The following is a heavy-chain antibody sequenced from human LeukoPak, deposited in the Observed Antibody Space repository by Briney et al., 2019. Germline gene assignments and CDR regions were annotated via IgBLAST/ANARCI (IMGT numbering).Heavy chain of an antibody. CDR2: INWSGGST. D-gene: IGHD2-2*01. J-gene: IGHJ4*02. CDR1: GFAFDEHG. Sequence: GGSLRLSCTASGFAFDEHGMRWVRQVPGKGLEWVAGINWSGGSTGYADPLRGRFTISRDNAKNSLYLQMDSLRAEDTALYYCARAPITSPFYFDYWGQGTLVTVSS. CDR3: ARAPITSPFYFDY. V-gene: IGHV3-20*04.